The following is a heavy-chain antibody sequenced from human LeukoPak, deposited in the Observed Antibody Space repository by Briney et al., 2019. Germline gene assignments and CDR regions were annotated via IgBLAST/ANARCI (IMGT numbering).Heavy chain of an antibody. Sequence: PGGSLRLSCAASEFTFSTYWMSWVRQAPGKGLEWVANIKQDGSEKYYVDSVKGRFTISRDNAKNSLYLQMNSLRAEDTAVYYCARIKYSYGIDYWGQGTLVTVSS. D-gene: IGHD3-10*01. CDR3: ARIKYSYGIDY. CDR1: EFTFSTYW. V-gene: IGHV3-7*01. J-gene: IGHJ4*02. CDR2: IKQDGSEK.